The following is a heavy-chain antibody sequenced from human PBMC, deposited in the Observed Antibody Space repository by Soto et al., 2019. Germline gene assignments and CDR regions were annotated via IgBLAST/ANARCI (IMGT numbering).Heavy chain of an antibody. CDR3: ARDYQGGYSYGYVYYGMDV. Sequence: QVQLVQSGAEVKKPGSSVKVSCKASGGTFSSYAISWVRQAPGQGLEWMGGIIPIFGTANYAQKFQGRVTITADESTSTAYMELSSLRSKDTAVYYCARDYQGGYSYGYVYYGMDVWGQGTTVTVSS. V-gene: IGHV1-69*01. D-gene: IGHD5-18*01. CDR1: GGTFSSYA. CDR2: IIPIFGTA. J-gene: IGHJ6*02.